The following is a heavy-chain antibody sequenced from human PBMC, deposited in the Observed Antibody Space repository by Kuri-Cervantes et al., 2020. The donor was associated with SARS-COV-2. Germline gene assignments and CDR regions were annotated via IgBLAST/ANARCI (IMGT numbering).Heavy chain of an antibody. CDR3: ARPTNDFCCMDV. J-gene: IGHJ6*02. CDR1: GYTFTGYY. Sequence: ASVKVSCKASGYTFTGYYMHWVRQAPGQGLEWMGWINPNSGGTNYAQKFQGRVTMTRDTSISTAYMELSRLRSDDTAVYYCARPTNDFCCMDVWGQGTTVTVSS. V-gene: IGHV1-2*02. D-gene: IGHD2-8*01. CDR2: INPNSGGT.